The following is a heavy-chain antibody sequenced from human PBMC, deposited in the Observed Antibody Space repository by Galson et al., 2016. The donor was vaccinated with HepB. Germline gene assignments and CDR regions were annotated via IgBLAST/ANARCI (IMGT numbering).Heavy chain of an antibody. Sequence: SVKVSCKASGYTFTGYFIHWVRQAPGQGLEWMGWIKPNSGGTNYGQKFKGRVTMTRDTSISAANMELSRLRSDDTAVYYCVRGSRSSSWYLVDPYNWFDPWVEGTLVNVSS. D-gene: IGHD6-13*01. J-gene: IGHJ5*02. CDR2: IKPNSGGT. CDR3: VRGSRSSSWYLVDPYNWFDP. V-gene: IGHV1-2*02. CDR1: GYTFTGYF.